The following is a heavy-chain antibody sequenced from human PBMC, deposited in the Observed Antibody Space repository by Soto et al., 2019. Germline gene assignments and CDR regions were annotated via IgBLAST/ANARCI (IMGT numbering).Heavy chain of an antibody. Sequence: QVQLQESGPGLVKPSQTLSLTCTVSGASISSGAYHWSWIRLHPGEGLEWIGYIYKSGTYYNPSLQSRLTISADTSKNQFSLNLSSVTAADTAVYYCATYREGSGGTDYWGQGTLVTVSS. V-gene: IGHV4-31*03. J-gene: IGHJ4*02. D-gene: IGHD1-1*01. CDR3: ATYREGSGGTDY. CDR2: IYKSGT. CDR1: GASISSGAYH.